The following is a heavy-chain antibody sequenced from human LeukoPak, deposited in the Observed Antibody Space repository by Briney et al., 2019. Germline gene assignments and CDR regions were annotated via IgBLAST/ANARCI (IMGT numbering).Heavy chain of an antibody. D-gene: IGHD2-21*02. V-gene: IGHV4-34*01. CDR1: GGSFSGYY. J-gene: IGHJ3*02. Sequence: PSENLSLTCAVYGGSFSGYYWSWIRQPPGKGLEWIGEINHSGSTNYNPSLKSRVAISEDTSKNQFSLKLTFVTAADTAMYYCARHCGGDCSHGFDIWGQGTLVTVSS. CDR3: ARHCGGDCSHGFDI. CDR2: INHSGST.